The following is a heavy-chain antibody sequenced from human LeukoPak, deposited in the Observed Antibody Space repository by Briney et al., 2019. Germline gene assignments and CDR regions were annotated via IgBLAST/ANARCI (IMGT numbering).Heavy chain of an antibody. V-gene: IGHV4-31*03. D-gene: IGHD6-6*01. J-gene: IGHJ5*02. CDR3: ARDVSSMFPNWFDP. CDR2: IWNSGST. CDR1: GDSISSRTYY. Sequence: PSQTLSLTCSVSGDSISSRTYYWTWIRQHPEKGLEWIGYIWNSGSTNYNPALKSRVTISVETSKNQFSRKLTSVTAADTAIYYCARDVSSMFPNWFDPWGQGILVIVSS.